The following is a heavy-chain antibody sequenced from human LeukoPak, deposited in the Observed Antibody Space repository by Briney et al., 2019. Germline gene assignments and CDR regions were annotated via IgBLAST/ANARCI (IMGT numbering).Heavy chain of an antibody. J-gene: IGHJ4*02. CDR2: ISSDSIYI. CDR3: AKVGTGNQSGSGDFDY. D-gene: IGHD3-10*01. V-gene: IGHV3-21*01. Sequence: GGSLRLSCAASGFTFSSRGMNWVRQAPGKGLEWVSAISSDSIYINCADSVKGRFTISRDNAKESLYLQMNSLRAEDTAVYYCAKVGTGNQSGSGDFDYWGQGTLVTVSS. CDR1: GFTFSSRG.